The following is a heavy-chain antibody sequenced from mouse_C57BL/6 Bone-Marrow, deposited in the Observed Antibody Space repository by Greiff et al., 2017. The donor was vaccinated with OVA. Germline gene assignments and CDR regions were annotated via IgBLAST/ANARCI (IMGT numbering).Heavy chain of an antibody. CDR2: IDPEDGTT. J-gene: IGHJ4*01. V-gene: IGHV14-2*01. Sequence: EVQLQQSGAELVKPGASVKLSCTASGFNIKDYYMHWVKQRPEQGLEWIGRIDPEDGTTKYDPKFQGKATITADTSSNTAYLQLSSLTSEDTAVYYCSLPYYYAMDYWGQGTSVTVSS. CDR1: GFNIKDYY. CDR3: SLPYYYAMDY.